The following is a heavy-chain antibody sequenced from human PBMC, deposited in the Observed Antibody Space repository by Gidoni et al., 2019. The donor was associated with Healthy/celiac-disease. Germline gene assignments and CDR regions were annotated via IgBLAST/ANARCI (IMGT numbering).Heavy chain of an antibody. CDR3: ARLYYYGSGSYYYYYGMDV. CDR2: IYTSGST. J-gene: IGHJ6*02. V-gene: IGHV4-61*02. D-gene: IGHD3-10*01. CDR1: GGSISRGSYY. Sequence: QVQLQESGPGLVKPSQTLSLTCTVSGGSISRGSYYWSWIRQPAGKGLEWIGRIYTSGSTNYNPSLKSRVTISVDTSNNQFSLKLSSVTAADTAVYYCARLYYYGSGSYYYYYGMDVWGQGTTVTVSS.